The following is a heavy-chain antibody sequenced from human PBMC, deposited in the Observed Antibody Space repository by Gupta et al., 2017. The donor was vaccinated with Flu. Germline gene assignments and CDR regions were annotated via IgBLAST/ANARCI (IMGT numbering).Heavy chain of an antibody. V-gene: IGHV4-39*01. D-gene: IGHD3-3*01. Sequence: QLQLQESGPGLVKPSETLSLSCRVSGAPISSSRHYWGWIRQSPGKGLEWVASIYHSGSTYFSPSLKNRLTLSGDTSKNEVSLKMRAVTAADTAVYYCARGLTRGLDAFDIWGQGTLVTVSS. CDR3: ARGLTRGLDAFDI. CDR1: GAPISSSRHY. CDR2: IYHSGST. J-gene: IGHJ3*02.